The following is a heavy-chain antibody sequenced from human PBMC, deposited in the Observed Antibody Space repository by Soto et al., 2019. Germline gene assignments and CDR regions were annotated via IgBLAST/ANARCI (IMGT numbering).Heavy chain of an antibody. CDR2: INAGNGNT. CDR3: ARAYTVTTSYYFDY. D-gene: IGHD4-17*01. V-gene: IGHV1-3*01. Sequence: ASVKVSCKASGYTFTSYAMHWVRQAPGQRLEWMGWINAGNGNTKYSQKFQGRVTITRDTSASTAYMELSSLRPEDTAVYYCARAYTVTTSYYFDYWGQGTLVTVSS. J-gene: IGHJ4*02. CDR1: GYTFTSYA.